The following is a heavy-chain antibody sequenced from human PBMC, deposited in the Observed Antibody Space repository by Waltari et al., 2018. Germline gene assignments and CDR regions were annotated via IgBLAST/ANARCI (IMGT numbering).Heavy chain of an antibody. V-gene: IGHV1-18*01. J-gene: IGHJ4*02. Sequence: QVQLVQSGAEVKKPGASVKVSCKASGYTFTSYGISWVRQAPGQGLEWMGWISAYNGNTNYAQKLQGRVTMTTDTSTSTAYMELRSLRSDDTAVYYCARSERRVSYYYDSSGSDYWGQGTLVTVSS. CDR3: ARSERRVSYYYDSSGSDY. CDR2: ISAYNGNT. CDR1: GYTFTSYG. D-gene: IGHD3-22*01.